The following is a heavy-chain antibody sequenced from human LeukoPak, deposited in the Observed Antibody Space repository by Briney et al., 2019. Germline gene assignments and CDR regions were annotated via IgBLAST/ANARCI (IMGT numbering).Heavy chain of an antibody. V-gene: IGHV3-49*04. Sequence: GGSLRLSCTASGFTFGDYAMSWVRQAPGKGLEWVACIRSKAYGGTTEYAASVKGRFTISRDDSKSIAYLQMNSLKTEDTAVYYCTRDTGYSSSWYLDYWGQGTLVTVSS. CDR3: TRDTGYSSSWYLDY. CDR1: GFTFGDYA. J-gene: IGHJ4*02. CDR2: IRSKAYGGTT. D-gene: IGHD6-13*01.